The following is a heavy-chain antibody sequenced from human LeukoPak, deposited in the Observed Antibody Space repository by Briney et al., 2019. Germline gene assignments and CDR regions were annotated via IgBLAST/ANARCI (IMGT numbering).Heavy chain of an antibody. D-gene: IGHD4-11*01. Sequence: PGRSLILSCAASGFTFSSYGMQWVRQAPGKGLEWVAVIWFDGSNKYYADSVKGRFTISRDNSKNTLYLQMNSLRAEDTAVYYCARDTTVTRYYYYYYGMDVWGQGTTVTVSS. CDR2: IWFDGSNK. CDR1: GFTFSSYG. V-gene: IGHV3-33*01. CDR3: ARDTTVTRYYYYYYGMDV. J-gene: IGHJ6*02.